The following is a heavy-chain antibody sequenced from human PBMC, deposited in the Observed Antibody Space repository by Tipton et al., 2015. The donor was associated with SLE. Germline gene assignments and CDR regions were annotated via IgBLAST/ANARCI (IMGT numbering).Heavy chain of an antibody. Sequence: SLRLSCAASGFTFSSYGMHWVRQAPGKGLEWVAFIRFDGSNKYYADSVKGRFTISRDNAKNSLYLQMNSLRAEDTAVYYCARRPPGVWGKGTTVTVSS. CDR1: GFTFSSYG. CDR3: ARRPPGV. V-gene: IGHV3-30*02. J-gene: IGHJ6*04. D-gene: IGHD3-10*01. CDR2: IRFDGSNK.